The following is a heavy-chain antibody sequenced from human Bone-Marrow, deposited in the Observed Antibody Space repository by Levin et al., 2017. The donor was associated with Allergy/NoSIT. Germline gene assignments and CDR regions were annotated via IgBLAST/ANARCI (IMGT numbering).Heavy chain of an antibody. V-gene: IGHV4-34*01. Sequence: SETLSLTCDVYGGSFSEYHWSWVRQSPGKGLEWIGEINDRGSTKYNPSLQSRVTISIDTSKNHFSLSVNSVTAADTAVYFCARVSPRGFDFASGAGDYYYYGMDLWGQGTTVTVSS. CDR2: INDRGST. CDR3: ARVSPRGFDFASGAGDYYYYGMDL. CDR1: GGSFSEYH. J-gene: IGHJ6*02. D-gene: IGHD3-3*01.